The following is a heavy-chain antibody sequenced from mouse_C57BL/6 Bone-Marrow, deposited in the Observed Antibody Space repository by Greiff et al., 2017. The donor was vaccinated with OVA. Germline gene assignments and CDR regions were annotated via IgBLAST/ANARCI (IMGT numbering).Heavy chain of an antibody. CDR1: GYTFTSYG. CDR2: IYPRSGNT. J-gene: IGHJ1*03. Sequence: QVQLQQSGAELARPGASVKLSCKASGYTFTSYGISWVKQRTGQGLEWIGEIYPRSGNTYYNEKFKGKATLTADKSSSTAYMELRSLTSEDSAVYFCARYEDYDGIYVWGTGTTGTVSS. D-gene: IGHD2-4*01. V-gene: IGHV1-81*01. CDR3: ARYEDYDGIYV.